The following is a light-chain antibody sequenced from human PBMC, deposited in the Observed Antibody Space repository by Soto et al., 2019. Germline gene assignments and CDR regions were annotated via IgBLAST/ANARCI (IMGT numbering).Light chain of an antibody. CDR2: KAS. CDR1: QSISSW. V-gene: IGKV1-5*03. J-gene: IGKJ1*01. CDR3: QQYNTFPWT. Sequence: DIQVTQSPSTLSASVGDRVTITCRASQSISSWLAWYQQKPGKAPKALIYKASSLESAVPTRFSGSESGTEFTLPISSLQPDDFAAYYCQQYNTFPWTFGQGTKVEVK.